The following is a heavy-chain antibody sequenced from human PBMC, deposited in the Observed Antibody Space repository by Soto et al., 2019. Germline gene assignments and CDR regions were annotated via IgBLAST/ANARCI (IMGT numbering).Heavy chain of an antibody. J-gene: IGHJ6*02. CDR3: ATLAKGKHSMDV. V-gene: IGHV1-8*01. CDR1: GYTFTTFD. Sequence: ASVKVSCKASGYTFTTFDLNWVRQAPGQGLEWMGWVNPDSGNTGYAQSFQGRVTMARNTSISTAYMELSSLRSEDTAVYYCATLAKGKHSMDVCGQRTTVTVYS. CDR2: VNPDSGNT.